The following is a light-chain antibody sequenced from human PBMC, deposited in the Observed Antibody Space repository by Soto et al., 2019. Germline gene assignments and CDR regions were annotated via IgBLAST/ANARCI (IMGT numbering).Light chain of an antibody. CDR3: QQYGRSPWT. CDR2: GAS. V-gene: IGKV3-20*01. CDR1: QSVNNNY. Sequence: ENLLTQSPGTLSLSPGDAATLSCRANQSVNNNYLAWYQQIPGQPPRLLIYGASSRATGIPDRFSGRGSGTDFTLTISRLEPEDFSVYYCQQYGRSPWTFGQGTKVEVK. J-gene: IGKJ1*01.